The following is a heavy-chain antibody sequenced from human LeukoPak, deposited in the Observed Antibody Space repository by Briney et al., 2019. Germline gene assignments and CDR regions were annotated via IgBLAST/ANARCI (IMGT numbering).Heavy chain of an antibody. Sequence: SVKASCKASGGTFSSYAISWVRQAPGQGLEWMGRIIPIFGTANYAQKFQGRVTITTDESTSTAYMELSSLRSEDTAVYYCARSGYSYGLEVYFDYWGQGTLVTVSS. D-gene: IGHD5-18*01. CDR2: IIPIFGTA. J-gene: IGHJ4*02. V-gene: IGHV1-69*05. CDR1: GGTFSSYA. CDR3: ARSGYSYGLEVYFDY.